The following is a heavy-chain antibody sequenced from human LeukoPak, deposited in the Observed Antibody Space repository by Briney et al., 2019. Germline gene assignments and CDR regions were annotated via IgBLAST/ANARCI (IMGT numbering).Heavy chain of an antibody. CDR2: IYYSGST. D-gene: IGHD3-3*01. CDR1: GGSISSGGYY. Sequence: PSQTLSLTCTVSGGSISSGGYYWSWIRQHPGKGLEWIGYIYYSGSTYYNPSLKSRVTISVDTSKNQFSLKLSSVTAADTAVYYCARDSTYYDFWSGYYRGSYFDYWGQGTLVTVSS. V-gene: IGHV4-31*03. CDR3: ARDSTYYDFWSGYYRGSYFDY. J-gene: IGHJ4*02.